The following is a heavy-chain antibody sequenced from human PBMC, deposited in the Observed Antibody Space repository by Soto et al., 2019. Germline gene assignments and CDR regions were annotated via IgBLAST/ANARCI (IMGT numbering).Heavy chain of an antibody. D-gene: IGHD2-15*01. V-gene: IGHV1-46*03. CDR2: INPSNST. Sequence: QVQLVQSGAEVKKPGASVKVSCKASGYTFTSYYMHWVRQAPGQGLEWMGIINPSNSTTYAQKFQGRVTMTRDTSTSTVYRELRSLRSEDTAVYYCATVYCSGGSCYSIDYWGQGTLVTVSS. CDR3: ATVYCSGGSCYSIDY. CDR1: GYTFTSYY. J-gene: IGHJ4*02.